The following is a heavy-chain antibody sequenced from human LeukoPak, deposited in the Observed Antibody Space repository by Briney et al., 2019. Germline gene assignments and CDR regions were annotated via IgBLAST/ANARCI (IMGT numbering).Heavy chain of an antibody. D-gene: IGHD3-3*01. Sequence: SETLSLTCAVYGGSFSGYYWSWIRQPPGKGLEWIGEINHSGSTNYNPSLKSRVTISVDTSKNQFSLKLSSVTAADTAVYYCARNHYDFWSGYGTWFDPWGQGTLVTVST. CDR3: ARNHYDFWSGYGTWFDP. CDR2: INHSGST. J-gene: IGHJ5*02. V-gene: IGHV4-34*01. CDR1: GGSFSGYY.